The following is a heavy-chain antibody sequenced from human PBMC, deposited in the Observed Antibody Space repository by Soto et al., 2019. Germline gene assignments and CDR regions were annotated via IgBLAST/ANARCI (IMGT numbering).Heavy chain of an antibody. CDR3: TSGYSSDY. CDR1: GFTLSNAW. J-gene: IGHJ4*02. Sequence: ESGGGFVKPGGSLRLSCAVSGFTLSNAWMSWVRQAPGKGLEWVGRIKRKTDGGTTDYAAPVKGRFTISRDDSRNMLFLQMNSLKTEDTGVYYCTSGYSSDYWGQGTLVTVSS. V-gene: IGHV3-15*01. CDR2: IKRKTDGGTT.